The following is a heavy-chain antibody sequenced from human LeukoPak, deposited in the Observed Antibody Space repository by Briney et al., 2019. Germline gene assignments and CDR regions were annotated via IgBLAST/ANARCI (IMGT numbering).Heavy chain of an antibody. V-gene: IGHV3-48*03. J-gene: IGHJ6*03. D-gene: IGHD3-10*01. CDR2: ISSSGSTI. CDR1: GFTFSSYE. Sequence: PGGSLRLSCAASGFTFSSYEMNWVRQAPGKGLEWVSYISSSGSTIYYADSVKGRFTISRDDSKSIAYLQMNSPKTEDAAVYYCTRVAGVRGARYFYYMDVWGKGTTVTISS. CDR3: TRVAGVRGARYFYYMDV.